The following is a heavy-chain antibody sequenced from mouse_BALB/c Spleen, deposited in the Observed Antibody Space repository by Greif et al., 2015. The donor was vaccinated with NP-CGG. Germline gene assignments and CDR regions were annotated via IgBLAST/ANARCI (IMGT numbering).Heavy chain of an antibody. CDR1: GFTFSSYG. Sequence: EVQRVESGGGLVKPGGSLKLSCAASGFTFSSYGMSWVRQTPEKRLEWVATISGGGSYTYYPDSVKGRFTISRDNAKNNLYLQMSSLRSEDTALYYCARHGDFDYWGQGTTLTVSS. CDR3: ARHGDFDY. CDR2: ISGGGSYT. V-gene: IGHV5-9-2*01. J-gene: IGHJ2*01.